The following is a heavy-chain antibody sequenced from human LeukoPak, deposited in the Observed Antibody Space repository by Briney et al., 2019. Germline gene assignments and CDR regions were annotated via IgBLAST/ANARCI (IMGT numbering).Heavy chain of an antibody. J-gene: IGHJ3*02. V-gene: IGHV1-2*02. CDR1: RYTFTGYY. D-gene: IGHD5-24*01. CDR2: INPNSGGT. Sequence: GSVKVSCMASRYTFTGYYMHWVRQAPGQGLEWMGWINPNSGGTNYAQKFQGRVTMTRDTSISTAYMELSRLRSDDTAVYYCARRLRVHAFDIWGQGTMVTVSS. CDR3: ARRLRVHAFDI.